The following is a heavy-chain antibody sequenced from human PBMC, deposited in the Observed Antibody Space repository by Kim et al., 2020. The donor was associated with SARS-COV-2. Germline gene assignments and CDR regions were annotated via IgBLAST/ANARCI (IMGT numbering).Heavy chain of an antibody. Sequence: RFPISRDNSKNTLYLQMNSLRAEDTAVYYCASGKYYDILTGFRGAAEFDYWGQGTLVTVSS. CDR3: ASGKYYDILTGFRGAAEFDY. D-gene: IGHD3-9*01. V-gene: IGHV3-30*01. J-gene: IGHJ4*02.